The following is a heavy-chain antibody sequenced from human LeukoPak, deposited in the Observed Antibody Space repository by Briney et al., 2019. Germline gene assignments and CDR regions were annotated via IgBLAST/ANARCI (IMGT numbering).Heavy chain of an antibody. CDR2: ISISGTTT. J-gene: IGHJ4*02. CDR3: AKDILAAGLFFDY. V-gene: IGHV3-11*01. Sequence: GGSLRLSCAASGFIFSDFYMGWIRQAPGKGLEWVLYISISGTTTNYADSVKGRFTISRDDARNSLYLQMNSLTAEDTAVYYCAKDILAAGLFFDYWGQGTLVTVSS. D-gene: IGHD6-13*01. CDR1: GFIFSDFY.